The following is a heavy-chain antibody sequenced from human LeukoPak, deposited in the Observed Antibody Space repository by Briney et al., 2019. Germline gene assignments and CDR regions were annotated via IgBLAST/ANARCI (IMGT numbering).Heavy chain of an antibody. CDR2: IYTCGST. V-gene: IGHV4-4*07. J-gene: IGHJ4*02. CDR3: ARDRHSSGYYYVFDY. Sequence: PSETLSLTCTVSGGSISSYNWSWIRQPAGKGLEWIGRIYTCGSTNYNPSLKSRVTMSVDTSKNQFSLKLSSVTAADTAVYYCARDRHSSGYYYVFDYWGQGALVTVSS. D-gene: IGHD3-22*01. CDR1: GGSISSYN.